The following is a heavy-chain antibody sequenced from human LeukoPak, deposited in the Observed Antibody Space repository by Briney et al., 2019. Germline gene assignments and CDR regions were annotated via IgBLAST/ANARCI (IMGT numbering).Heavy chain of an antibody. J-gene: IGHJ4*01. V-gene: IGHV3-49*04. CDR2: ITSRPYGGGT. Sequence: GGSLRLSCTTSGFTFPDFGVSWVRQAPGKGLEWVGLITSRPYGGGTRYAASGTGRFTISRDDSKRVAYLHMNSLETEDTAVYYCTRTYCGGDCYFDYWGQGILVTVSA. CDR1: GFTFPDFG. D-gene: IGHD2-21*02. CDR3: TRTYCGGDCYFDY.